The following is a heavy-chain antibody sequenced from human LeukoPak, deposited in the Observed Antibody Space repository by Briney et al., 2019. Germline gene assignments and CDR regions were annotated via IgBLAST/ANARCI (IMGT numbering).Heavy chain of an antibody. CDR2: INTNTGNP. V-gene: IGHV7-4-1*02. Sequence: ASVKVSCKASGYTFTSYGISWVRQAPGQGLEWMGWINTNTGNPTYAQGFTGRFAFSLDTSVSTAYLQISSLKAEDTAVYYCARENKIVVVPAAMYNYWGQGTLVTVSS. J-gene: IGHJ4*02. CDR1: GYTFTSYG. D-gene: IGHD2-2*01. CDR3: ARENKIVVVPAAMYNY.